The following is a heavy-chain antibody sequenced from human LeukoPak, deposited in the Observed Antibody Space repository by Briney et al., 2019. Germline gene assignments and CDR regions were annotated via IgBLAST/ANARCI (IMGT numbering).Heavy chain of an antibody. Sequence: GGSLRLSCAASGFTFSSYAMSWVRQAPEKGLETISTISGSGGGTYYADSVKGRFTISRDDSKNTLYLQMNSLRAEDTAVYYCVKDLGRYRNNCFDYWGQGTLVTVSS. J-gene: IGHJ4*02. CDR2: ISGSGGGT. V-gene: IGHV3-23*01. D-gene: IGHD1-26*01. CDR1: GFTFSSYA. CDR3: VKDLGRYRNNCFDY.